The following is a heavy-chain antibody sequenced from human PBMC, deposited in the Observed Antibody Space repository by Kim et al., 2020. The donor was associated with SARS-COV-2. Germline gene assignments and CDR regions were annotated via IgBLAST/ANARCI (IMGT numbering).Heavy chain of an antibody. Sequence: ASVKVSCKASGYTFTTYGISWVRQAPGQGLEWMGWISAYNGYTDYAQEFQGRVTMTTDTTTSTAYMELRSLRSDDTAVYYCARHTDYGDYGVAGHAGIDVWGQGTTVTVSS. D-gene: IGHD4-17*01. CDR3: ARHTDYGDYGVAGHAGIDV. V-gene: IGHV1-18*04. CDR1: GYTFTTYG. CDR2: ISAYNGYT. J-gene: IGHJ6*02.